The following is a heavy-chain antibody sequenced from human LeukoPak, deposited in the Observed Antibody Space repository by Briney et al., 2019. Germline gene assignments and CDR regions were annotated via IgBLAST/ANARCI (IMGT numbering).Heavy chain of an antibody. CDR2: ISGSGGST. CDR1: GFTFSSYA. J-gene: IGHJ4*02. CDR3: TTPWYSGSYFTKYYFDY. Sequence: PGGSLRLSCAASGFTFSSYAMSWVRQAPGKGLEWVSTISGSGGSTYHADSVKGRFTISRDNSKNTLYLQMNSLRAEDTAVYYCTTPWYSGSYFTKYYFDYWGQGTLVTVSS. V-gene: IGHV3-23*01. D-gene: IGHD1-26*01.